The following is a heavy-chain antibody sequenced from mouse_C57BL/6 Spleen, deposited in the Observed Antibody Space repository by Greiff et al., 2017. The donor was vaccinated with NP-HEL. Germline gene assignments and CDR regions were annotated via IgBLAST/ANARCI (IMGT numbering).Heavy chain of an antibody. CDR2: IYPGSGST. D-gene: IGHD1-1*01. V-gene: IGHV1-55*01. CDR3: ARGPFTTVVAHLSYWYFDV. J-gene: IGHJ1*03. CDR1: GYTFTSYW. Sequence: QVQLQQPGAELVKPGASVKMSCKASGYTFTSYWITWVKQRPGQGLEWIGDIYPGSGSTNYNEKFKSKATLTVDTSSSTAYMQLSSLTSEDSAVYYCARGPFTTVVAHLSYWYFDVWGTGTTVTVSS.